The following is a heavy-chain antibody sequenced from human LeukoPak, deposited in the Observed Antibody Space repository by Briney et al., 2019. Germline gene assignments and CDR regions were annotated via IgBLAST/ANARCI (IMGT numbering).Heavy chain of an antibody. CDR3: ARPVRCSATTCTGPFDY. CDR2: IYYSGST. J-gene: IGHJ4*02. CDR1: GGSISSSSYY. D-gene: IGHD6-19*01. V-gene: IGHV4-39*07. Sequence: SETLSLTCTVSGGSISSSSYYWGWIRQPPGKGLEWIGNIYYSGSTYYNPSLKSRVTILVDTSKNQFSLRLTSVTASDTAVYYCARPVRCSATTCTGPFDYWGQGTLVTVSS.